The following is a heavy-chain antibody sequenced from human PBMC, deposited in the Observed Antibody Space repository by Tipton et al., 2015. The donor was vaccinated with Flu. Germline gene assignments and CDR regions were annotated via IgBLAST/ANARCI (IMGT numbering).Heavy chain of an antibody. CDR2: IYYSGST. CDR3: ARDNGVSGGWCGY. D-gene: IGHD2-8*01. CDR1: GGSISIYY. J-gene: IGHJ4*02. V-gene: IGHV4-59*01. Sequence: TLSLTCTVSGGSISIYYWSWIRQPPGKGLEWIGYIYYSGSTNYNPSLKSRVTISVDTSKNQFSLKLSSVTAADTAVYYCARDNGVSGGWCGYWGQGTLVAVSS.